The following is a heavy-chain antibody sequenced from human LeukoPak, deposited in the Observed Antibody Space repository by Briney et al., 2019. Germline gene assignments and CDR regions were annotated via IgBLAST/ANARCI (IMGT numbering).Heavy chain of an antibody. CDR3: ARDRPGSVTTGYFDL. J-gene: IGHJ2*01. Sequence: PSGTLSLTCAVSGVSISSSNWWSWVRQPPEKGLEWIGEIYHSGSTNYNPSLKSRVTISVDKSKNQFSLKLSSVTAADTAVYYCARDRPGSVTTGYFDLWGRGTLVTVSS. CDR1: GVSISSSNW. D-gene: IGHD4-17*01. CDR2: IYHSGST. V-gene: IGHV4-4*02.